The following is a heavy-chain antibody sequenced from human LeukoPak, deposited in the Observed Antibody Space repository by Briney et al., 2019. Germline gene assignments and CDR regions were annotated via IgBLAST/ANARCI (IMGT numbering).Heavy chain of an antibody. J-gene: IGHJ4*02. V-gene: IGHV3-30-3*01. Sequence: GGSLRLSCAASGFMLSSFPMHWDRQAPAKGLEWVALISYDGSNIYYADSVKGRFTISRDNSKNTLYLQMSSLRTEDTAVYYCARGHSSSWLRGDYWGQGTLVTVSS. D-gene: IGHD6-13*01. CDR2: ISYDGSNI. CDR3: ARGHSSSWLRGDY. CDR1: GFMLSSFP.